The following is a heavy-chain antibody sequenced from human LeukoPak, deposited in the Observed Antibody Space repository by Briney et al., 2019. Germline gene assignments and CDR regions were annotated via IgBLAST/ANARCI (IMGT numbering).Heavy chain of an antibody. V-gene: IGHV1-2*02. D-gene: IGHD5-24*01. Sequence: ASVKVSCKASGYTFTDFYMHWVRQAPGQGLEWMGWINPNSSGTNYAQKFQGRVTMTRDTSISTAYMEVSRLRYDDTAVYYCARDMRWLGSHWGQGTLVTVSS. CDR2: INPNSSGT. J-gene: IGHJ4*02. CDR3: ARDMRWLGSH. CDR1: GYTFTDFY.